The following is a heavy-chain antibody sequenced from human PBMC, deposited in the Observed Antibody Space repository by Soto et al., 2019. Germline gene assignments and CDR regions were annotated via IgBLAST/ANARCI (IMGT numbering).Heavy chain of an antibody. CDR2: IWYDGSKT. Sequence: QVQLVESGGDVVQPGRSLRLSCVTSGFTFSDYGFHWVRQAPGKGLEWAAVIWYDGSKTYYADFVKGRFTISRDYSKNTLYLQMNSLRADDTAVYYCARDLGSTNYYFDYWGLGTLVIVSS. J-gene: IGHJ4*02. CDR3: ARDLGSTNYYFDY. CDR1: GFTFSDYG. V-gene: IGHV3-33*01. D-gene: IGHD6-25*01.